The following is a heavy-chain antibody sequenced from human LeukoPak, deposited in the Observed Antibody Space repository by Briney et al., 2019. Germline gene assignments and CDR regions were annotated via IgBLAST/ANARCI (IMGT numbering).Heavy chain of an antibody. D-gene: IGHD6-13*01. CDR3: AADLAAAGTLDY. Sequence: SVKVSCKASGFTFTSSAVQRVRQARGQRLEWIGWIVVGSGNTNYAQKFQERVTITRDMSTSTAYMELSSLRSEDTAVYYCAADLAAAGTLDYWGRGTLVTVSS. CDR1: GFTFTSSA. CDR2: IVVGSGNT. J-gene: IGHJ4*02. V-gene: IGHV1-58*01.